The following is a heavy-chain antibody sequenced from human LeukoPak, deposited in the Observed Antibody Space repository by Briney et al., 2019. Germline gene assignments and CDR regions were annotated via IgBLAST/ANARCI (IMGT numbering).Heavy chain of an antibody. V-gene: IGHV4-59*01. Sequence: ASETLSLTCTVSGGSITPYYWTWIRQPPGKGLEWIVYIYYSGSTNYNPSLKSRATISVDTSNNQFSLKLSSLTAADTAVYYCATLTGGDDAFDIWGQGTMVTVSS. J-gene: IGHJ3*02. CDR3: ATLTGGDDAFDI. CDR2: IYYSGST. CDR1: GGSITPYY. D-gene: IGHD4-23*01.